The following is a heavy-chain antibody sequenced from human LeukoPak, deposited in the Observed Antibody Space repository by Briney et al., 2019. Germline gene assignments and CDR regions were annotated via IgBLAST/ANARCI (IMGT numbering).Heavy chain of an antibody. J-gene: IGHJ4*02. CDR1: AGSISSYY. D-gene: IGHD2-2*01. CDR2: IYYSGST. Sequence: SETLSLTCTVSAGSISSYYWSWIRQPPGKGPEWIGYIYYSGSTNYNPSLKSRVTISVDTSKNQFSLKLSSVTAADTAVYYCARSYCSSTSCRFDYWGQGTLVTVSS. CDR3: ARSYCSSTSCRFDY. V-gene: IGHV4-59*01.